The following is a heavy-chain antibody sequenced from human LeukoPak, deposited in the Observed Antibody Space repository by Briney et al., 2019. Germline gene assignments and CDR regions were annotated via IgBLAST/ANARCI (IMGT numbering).Heavy chain of an antibody. J-gene: IGHJ4*02. D-gene: IGHD4-17*01. CDR3: AKAHGDYVGFDY. CDR1: GFRFGSYA. CDR2: VSGAGSHT. Sequence: PGGSLRLSCAASGFRFGSYAMSWVRQAPGKGLEWVSAVSGAGSHTYYADSVKGRFTISRDNSKNTLYLQMNSLRAEDTAVYYCAKAHGDYVGFDYWGQGTLVTVSS. V-gene: IGHV3-23*01.